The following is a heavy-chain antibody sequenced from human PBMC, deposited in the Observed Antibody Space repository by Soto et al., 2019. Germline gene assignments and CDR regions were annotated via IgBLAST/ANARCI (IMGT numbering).Heavy chain of an antibody. D-gene: IGHD2-15*01. CDR1: GGTFSSYA. J-gene: IGHJ6*02. CDR2: IIPIFGTA. V-gene: IGHV1-69*06. Sequence: SVKVSCKASGGTFSSYAISWVRQAPGQGLEWMGGIIPIFGTANYAQKFQGRVTITADKSTSTAYMELSSLRSEDTAVYYCATGYCSGGSCYDYYYYGMDVWGQGTTVTVSS. CDR3: ATGYCSGGSCYDYYYYGMDV.